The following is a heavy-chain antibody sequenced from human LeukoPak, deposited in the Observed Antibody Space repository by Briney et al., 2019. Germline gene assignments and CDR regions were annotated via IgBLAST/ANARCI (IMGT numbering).Heavy chain of an antibody. CDR1: GFTFSHYG. CDR3: AKDAQRGFDYSNSLDN. CDR2: IWSDGSNR. V-gene: IGHV3-33*06. D-gene: IGHD4-11*01. Sequence: PGRSLRLSCATSGFTFSHYGMHWVRHAPGKGLEWVAVIWSDGSNRYYGDAVKGRFTISRDNFQRTVYLQMNSLRAEDTAVYYCAKDAQRGFDYSNSLDNWGQGTLVTVSS. J-gene: IGHJ4*02.